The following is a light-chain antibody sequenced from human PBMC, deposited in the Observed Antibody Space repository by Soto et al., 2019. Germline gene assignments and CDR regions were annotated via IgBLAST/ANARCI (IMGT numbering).Light chain of an antibody. J-gene: IGLJ2*01. CDR1: TSDVGGYNY. CDR2: DVD. V-gene: IGLV2-8*01. Sequence: QSALTQPPSASGSPGQSVTISCTGTTSDVGGYNYVSWYQQHPGKAPKLLVYDVDKRPSGVPDRFSGSKSGNTASLTVSGIQAEDEADYYCSSYVGSNFHVLFGGGTKLTVL. CDR3: SSYVGSNFHVL.